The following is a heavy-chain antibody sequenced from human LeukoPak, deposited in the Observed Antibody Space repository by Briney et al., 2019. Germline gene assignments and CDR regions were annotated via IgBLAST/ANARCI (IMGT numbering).Heavy chain of an antibody. D-gene: IGHD1-26*01. V-gene: IGHV4-59*01. CDR3: ARWELQADFIDY. CDR2: IYYRGST. CDR1: GGSIHNYY. J-gene: IGHJ4*02. Sequence: PSETLSLTCTVSGGSIHNYYWSWIRQPPGKGLEWIGYIYYRGSTNYNPSLKSRVTLSVDTSKNQFSLKLNSVTAADTAVYYCARWELQADFIDYWGQGTLVTVSS.